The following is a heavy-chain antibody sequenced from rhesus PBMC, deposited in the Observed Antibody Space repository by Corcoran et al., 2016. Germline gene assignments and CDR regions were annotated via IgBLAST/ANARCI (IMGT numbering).Heavy chain of an antibody. V-gene: IGHV4-80*01. CDR3: ARLSNIGSVFYFDC. J-gene: IGHJ4*01. CDR2: VNGIRGNT. CDR1: GDSFSSFW. Sequence: QVQLQESGPGLVKPSETLSLTCAVSGDSFSSFWWNWFRQSPGKGLEWIGQVNGIRGNTNYNPSFRRRVTISKDASKNQGSLQLTSVTAADTAVYFCARLSNIGSVFYFDCWGQGVLVTVSS. D-gene: IGHD5-36*02.